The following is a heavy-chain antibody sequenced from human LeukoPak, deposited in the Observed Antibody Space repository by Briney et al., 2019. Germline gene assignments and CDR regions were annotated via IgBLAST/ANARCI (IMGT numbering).Heavy chain of an antibody. D-gene: IGHD3-22*01. CDR3: AKRGVVIRVILVGFHKEAYYFDS. CDR2: ISDCGGRT. J-gene: IGHJ4*02. Sequence: GGSLRLSCVVSGITLSNYGMSWVRQAPGKGLEWVAGISDCGGRTNYADSVKGRFTISRDSPKHTLYLQMNSLRAEDTAVYFCAKRGVVIRVILVGFHKEAYYFDSWGQGALVTVSS. V-gene: IGHV3-23*01. CDR1: GITLSNYG.